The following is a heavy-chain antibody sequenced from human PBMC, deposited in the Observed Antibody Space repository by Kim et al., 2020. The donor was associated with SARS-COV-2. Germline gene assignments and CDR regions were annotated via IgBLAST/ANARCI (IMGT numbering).Heavy chain of an antibody. Sequence: ASVKVSCKASGYTFTSYDINWVRQAPGQGLEWMGWISNYNGNTNYAQRPQGRVSMTTDTSTSTAYMELWSLSSDDTAAYYCARGWELDYWAQGTLVTAS. D-gene: IGHD1-7*01. CDR1: GYTFTSYD. V-gene: IGHV1-18*04. J-gene: IGHJ4*01. CDR2: ISNYNGNT. CDR3: ARGWELDY.